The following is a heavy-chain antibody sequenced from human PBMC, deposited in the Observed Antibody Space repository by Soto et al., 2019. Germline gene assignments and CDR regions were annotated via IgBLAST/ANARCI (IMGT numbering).Heavy chain of an antibody. CDR3: AKRAHGLYFDY. CDR2: ISGSGDST. CDR1: GFTFSSYA. V-gene: IGHV3-23*01. J-gene: IGHJ4*02. Sequence: EVQLLESGGGLVQPGGSLRLSCAASGFTFSSYAMRWVRQAPGKGLVSAISGSGDSTYYADSVKGRFTISRDNSKNTLYLQMNSLRAEDTAVYYCAKRAHGLYFDYWGQGTLVTVSS.